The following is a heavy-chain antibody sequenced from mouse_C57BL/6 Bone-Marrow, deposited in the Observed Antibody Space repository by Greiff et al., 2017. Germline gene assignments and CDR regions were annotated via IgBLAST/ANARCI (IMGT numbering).Heavy chain of an antibody. CDR1: GYTFTSYW. D-gene: IGHD4-1*01. CDR3: ARSPGTNY. CDR2: IYPSDSET. V-gene: IGHV1-61*01. Sequence: VKLKEPGAELVRPGSSVKLSCKASGYTFTSYWMDWVKQRPGQGLEWIGNIYPSDSETHYNQKFKDKATLTVDKSSSTAYMQLSSLTSEDSAVYYCARSPGTNYWGQGTTLTVSS. J-gene: IGHJ2*01.